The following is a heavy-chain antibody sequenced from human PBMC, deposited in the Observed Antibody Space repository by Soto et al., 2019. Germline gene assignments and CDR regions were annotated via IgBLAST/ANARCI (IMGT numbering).Heavy chain of an antibody. CDR3: AKGAGYGDQYYYYYGMDV. CDR1: GFTFSSYG. D-gene: IGHD4-17*01. Sequence: GGSLRLSCAASGFTFSSYGMHWVRQAPGKGLEWVAVISYDGSNKYYADSVKGRFTISRDNSKNTLYLQMNSLRAEDTAVYYCAKGAGYGDQYYYYYGMDVWGQGTTVTVSS. J-gene: IGHJ6*02. V-gene: IGHV3-30*18. CDR2: ISYDGSNK.